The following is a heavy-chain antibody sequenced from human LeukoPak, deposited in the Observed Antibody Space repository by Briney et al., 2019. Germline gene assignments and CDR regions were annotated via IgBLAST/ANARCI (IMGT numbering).Heavy chain of an antibody. J-gene: IGHJ4*02. Sequence: ASVKVSCKASGYTFTSYTMNWVRQAPGQGLEWMGWSSAYNGNTNYAQKLQGRVTMTTDTSTSTAYMELRSLRSDDTAVYYCARGGNSGWRTPNDDYWGQGTLVTVSS. CDR3: ARGGNSGWRTPNDDY. V-gene: IGHV1-18*01. D-gene: IGHD6-19*01. CDR2: SSAYNGNT. CDR1: GYTFTSYT.